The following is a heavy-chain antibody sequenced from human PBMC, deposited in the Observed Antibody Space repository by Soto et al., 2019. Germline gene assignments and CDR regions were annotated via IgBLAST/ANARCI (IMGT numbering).Heavy chain of an antibody. Sequence: GGSLRLSCAASGFTFSSYAMHWVRQAPGKGLEWVAVISYDGSNKYYADSVKGRFTISRGNSKNTLYLQMNSLRAEDTAVYYCARYYYDFWSGYPDYWGQGTLVTVSS. J-gene: IGHJ4*02. D-gene: IGHD3-3*01. CDR3: ARYYYDFWSGYPDY. CDR2: ISYDGSNK. CDR1: GFTFSSYA. V-gene: IGHV3-30-3*01.